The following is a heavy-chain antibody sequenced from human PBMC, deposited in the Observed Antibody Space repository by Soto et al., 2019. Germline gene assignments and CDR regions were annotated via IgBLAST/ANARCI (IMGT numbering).Heavy chain of an antibody. CDR2: ISAYSGNT. CDR1: GYTFNTYG. V-gene: IGHV1-18*01. J-gene: IGHJ4*02. Sequence: QVQLVLSGAEVKKPGASVKVSCKSSGYTFNTYGINWVRQAPGQGLEWMGWISAYSGNTKYAQKLQDRASMTTDTSTSTAYMELRSLRSYDTAVYYCARDGLVGATPRSDYWGQGTLVTVSS. D-gene: IGHD1-26*01. CDR3: ARDGLVGATPRSDY.